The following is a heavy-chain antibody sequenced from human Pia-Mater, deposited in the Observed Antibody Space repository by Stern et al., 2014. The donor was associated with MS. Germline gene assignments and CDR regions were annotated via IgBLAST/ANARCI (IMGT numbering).Heavy chain of an antibody. CDR3: ARSPPYYEFWNDYYYFDY. D-gene: IGHD3-3*01. J-gene: IGHJ4*02. Sequence: ESGPALVKPTQTLTLTCTFSGFSLSTSGMRVSWIRQPPGKALEWLARSGWDDDKFYSTSLKTRLTISKDTSKNQVVLTMTNMDPVDTATYYCARSPPYYEFWNDYYYFDYWGQGTLVAVSS. V-gene: IGHV2-70*04. CDR2: SGWDDDK. CDR1: GFSLSTSGMR.